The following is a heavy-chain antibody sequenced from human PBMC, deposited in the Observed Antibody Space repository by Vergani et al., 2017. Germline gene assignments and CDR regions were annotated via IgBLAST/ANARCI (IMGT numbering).Heavy chain of an antibody. CDR2: ISYTGNV. CDR1: FDSIRNLY. Sequence: QVQLQESGPGLVKSSETLSLTCSVSFDSIRNLYCNWIRQPPGKGLEWIGYISYTGNVYYNPSLQSRLSISVDSSSNQFSLYLTSVTAADTAVYYCARSRIYYGAGSPDYWGQGTLVTVSS. J-gene: IGHJ4*02. CDR3: ARSRIYYGAGSPDY. D-gene: IGHD3-10*01. V-gene: IGHV4-59*11.